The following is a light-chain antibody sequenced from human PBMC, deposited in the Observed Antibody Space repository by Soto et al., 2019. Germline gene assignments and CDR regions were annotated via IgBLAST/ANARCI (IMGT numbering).Light chain of an antibody. J-gene: IGKJ1*01. Sequence: DIEMTQSPSTVSASVGERVTITCRASQSISSWLAWYQQKPGKAPKLLIYKASTLKSGVPSRFSGSGSGTEFTLTISSLQSEDFAVYYCQQYNNWPRTFGQGTKVDIK. CDR2: KAS. CDR3: QQYNNWPRT. V-gene: IGKV1-5*03. CDR1: QSISSW.